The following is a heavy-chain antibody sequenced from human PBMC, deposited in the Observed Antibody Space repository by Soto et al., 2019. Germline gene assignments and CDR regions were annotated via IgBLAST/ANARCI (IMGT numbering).Heavy chain of an antibody. V-gene: IGHV1-69*08. Sequence: QVQLVQSGAEVKKPGSSVKVSCKASGGTFSSYTISWVRQAPGQGLEWMGRIIPILGIANYAQKFQGRVTINADKSTSTAYMELSSLRSEDTAVYYCARDRSTIFGVVITGRAFDIWGQGTMVTVSS. CDR2: IIPILGIA. D-gene: IGHD3-3*01. CDR3: ARDRSTIFGVVITGRAFDI. J-gene: IGHJ3*02. CDR1: GGTFSSYT.